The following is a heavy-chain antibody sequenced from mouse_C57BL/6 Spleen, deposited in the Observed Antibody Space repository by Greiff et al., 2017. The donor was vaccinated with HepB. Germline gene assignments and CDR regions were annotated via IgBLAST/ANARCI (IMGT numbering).Heavy chain of an antibody. J-gene: IGHJ4*01. D-gene: IGHD2-1*01. CDR2: IYPRSGNT. Sequence: QVQLKQSGAELARPGASVKLSCKASGYTFTSYGISWVKQSTGQGLEWIGEIYPRSGNTYYNEKFKGKATLTADKSSSTAYMELRSLTSEDSAVYFCAKKGNLLWPHYYAMDDWGQGTSVTVSS. CDR1: GYTFTSYG. V-gene: IGHV1-81*01. CDR3: AKKGNLLWPHYYAMDD.